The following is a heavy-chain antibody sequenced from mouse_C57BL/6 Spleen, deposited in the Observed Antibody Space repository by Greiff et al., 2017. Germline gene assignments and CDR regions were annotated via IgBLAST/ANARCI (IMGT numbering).Heavy chain of an antibody. CDR1: GYTFTSYW. CDR2: IDPSDSYT. D-gene: IGHD2-3*01. Sequence: QVQLQQPGAELVMPGASVKLSCKASGYTFTSYWMHWVKQRPGQGLEWIGEIDPSDSYTNYNQKFKGKSTLTVDKSSSTAYMQLSSLTSEDSAVYYCARGGDGYYRGYYFDYWGQGTTLTVSS. V-gene: IGHV1-69*01. J-gene: IGHJ2*01. CDR3: ARGGDGYYRGYYFDY.